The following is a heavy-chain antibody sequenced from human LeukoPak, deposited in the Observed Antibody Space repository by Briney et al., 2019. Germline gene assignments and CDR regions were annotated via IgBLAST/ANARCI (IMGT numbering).Heavy chain of an antibody. J-gene: IGHJ4*02. V-gene: IGHV5-51*01. Sequence: GESLKISCKGSGYSFTSYWIGWVRQMPGKGLEWMGIIYPGDSDTRYSPSFQGQVTISADKSISTAYLQWSSLKASDTAMYYCARAHYYGSGSYDVHFDYWGQGTLVTVSS. D-gene: IGHD3-10*01. CDR3: ARAHYYGSGSYDVHFDY. CDR1: GYSFTSYW. CDR2: IYPGDSDT.